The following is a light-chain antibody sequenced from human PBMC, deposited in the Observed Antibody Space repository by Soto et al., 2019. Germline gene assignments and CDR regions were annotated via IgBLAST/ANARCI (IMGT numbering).Light chain of an antibody. CDR1: SSDVGAYHY. Sequence: QSALTQPASVSGSPGQSITISCTGTSSDVGAYHYVSWYQRHPGKVPKLMIYDVSNRPSGVSNRFSGSKSGNTASLTISGLQAEDEGDYYCSSYSNSRTLVFGGGTKLTV. CDR3: SSYSNSRTLV. CDR2: DVS. J-gene: IGLJ2*01. V-gene: IGLV2-14*03.